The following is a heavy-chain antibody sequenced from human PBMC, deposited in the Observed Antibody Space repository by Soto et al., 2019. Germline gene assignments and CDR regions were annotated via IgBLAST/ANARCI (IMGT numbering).Heavy chain of an antibody. Sequence: QVQLQQWGAGLLKPSETLSLTCAVYGGSFSGYYWSWIRQPRGKGLEWIGEINHSGSTNYNPSLKSRVTTSVDTSKNEFALKLSSVTAADRAVYYCARGGVYGIRIRSFDYWGQGTLVTVSS. CDR2: INHSGST. V-gene: IGHV4-34*01. CDR1: GGSFSGYY. J-gene: IGHJ4*02. D-gene: IGHD2-8*01. CDR3: ARGGVYGIRIRSFDY.